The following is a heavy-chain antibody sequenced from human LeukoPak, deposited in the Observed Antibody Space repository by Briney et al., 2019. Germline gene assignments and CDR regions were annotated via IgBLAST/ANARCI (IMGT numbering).Heavy chain of an antibody. D-gene: IGHD5-18*01. CDR2: INSDGSST. CDR1: RFTFSNYW. J-gene: IGHJ4*02. CDR3: ARDQSLGGYSYGYIDN. Sequence: SGGSLRLSCAASRFTFSNYWMHWVRQVPGKGLVWVSRINSDGSSTSYADSVKGRFTISRDNAKNTLYLQMNSLRAEDTAVYYCARDQSLGGYSYGYIDNWGQGTLVTVSS. V-gene: IGHV3-74*01.